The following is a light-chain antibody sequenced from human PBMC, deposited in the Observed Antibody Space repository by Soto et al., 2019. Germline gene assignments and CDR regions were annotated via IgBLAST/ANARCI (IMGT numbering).Light chain of an antibody. J-gene: IGLJ1*01. CDR3: TSSTSGGLYV. V-gene: IGLV2-14*01. CDR2: NVS. CDR1: SSDVGGYNY. Sequence: QSVLTQPASVSGSPGQSITISCTGTSSDVGGYNYVSWYQQYPGKVPKLLIYNVSNRPSGVSNRFSGSKSGNTASLTISGLQAEDEADYFCTSSTSGGLYVFGTGTKAPS.